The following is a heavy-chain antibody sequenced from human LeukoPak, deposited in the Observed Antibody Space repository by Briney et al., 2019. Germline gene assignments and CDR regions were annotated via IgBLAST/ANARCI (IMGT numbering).Heavy chain of an antibody. J-gene: IGHJ5*02. V-gene: IGHV1-46*01. CDR2: INPSGGST. CDR1: GYTFTSYY. D-gene: IGHD3-16*02. CDR3: ARADYDFVWGSYRLPDP. Sequence: ASVKVSCKASGYTFTSYYMHWVRQAPGQGLEWMGIINPSGGSTSYAQKFQGRVTMTRNTSISTAYMELSSLRSEDTAMYYCARADYDFVWGSYRLPDPWGQGTLVTVSS.